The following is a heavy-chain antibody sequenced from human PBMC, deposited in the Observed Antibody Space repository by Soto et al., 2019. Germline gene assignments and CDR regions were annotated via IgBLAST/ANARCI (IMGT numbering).Heavy chain of an antibody. CDR1: SGSISRFN. V-gene: IGHV4-59*01. Sequence: QVQLQESGPGLVKPSVTLSLTCTVSSGSISRFNWSWIRQSPGKGLEWIGSRYNNERTSYNPTLRRRGAFSLAPSKNQISLQLRSVTAADTAVYYCARDRAHPILHWYFDLWGRGTLVAFSS. J-gene: IGHJ2*01. D-gene: IGHD3-3*01. CDR2: RYNNERT. CDR3: ARDRAHPILHWYFDL.